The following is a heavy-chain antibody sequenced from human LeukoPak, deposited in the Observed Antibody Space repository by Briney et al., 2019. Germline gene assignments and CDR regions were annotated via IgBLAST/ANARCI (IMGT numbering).Heavy chain of an antibody. D-gene: IGHD6-19*01. Sequence: GASVKVSCKASGGTFSSYTISWVRQDPGQGLEWMGRIIPILGIANYAQKFQGRVTITADKSTSTAYMELSSLRSEDTAVYYCARDYRSGRSNWFDPWGQGTLVTVSS. V-gene: IGHV1-69*04. CDR1: GGTFSSYT. CDR3: ARDYRSGRSNWFDP. J-gene: IGHJ5*02. CDR2: IIPILGIA.